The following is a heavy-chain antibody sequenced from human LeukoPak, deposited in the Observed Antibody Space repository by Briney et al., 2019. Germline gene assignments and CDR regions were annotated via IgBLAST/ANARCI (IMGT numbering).Heavy chain of an antibody. CDR1: GFTFSSYE. V-gene: IGHV3-48*03. J-gene: IGHJ4*02. Sequence: GGSLRLSCAASGFTFSSYEMNWVRQAPGKGLEWVSYISSSGSTIYYADSVKGRFTISRDNAKNSLYLQMNSLRAEDTAVYYCARDSHSSGWCNPLADYWGQGTLVTVSS. CDR2: ISSSGSTI. CDR3: ARDSHSSGWCNPLADY. D-gene: IGHD6-19*01.